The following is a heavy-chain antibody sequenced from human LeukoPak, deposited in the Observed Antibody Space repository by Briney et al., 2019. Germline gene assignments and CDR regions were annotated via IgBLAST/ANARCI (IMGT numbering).Heavy chain of an antibody. V-gene: IGHV4-30-2*01. J-gene: IGHJ4*02. D-gene: IGHD4-17*01. CDR2: IYHSGST. CDR1: GGSISSGGYS. CDR3: ASGPDYVSYY. Sequence: SETLSLTCAVSGGSISSGGYSWSWIQQPPGKGLEWIGYIYHSGSTYYNPSLKSRVTISVDRSKNQFSLKLSSVTAADTAVYYCASGPDYVSYYWGQGTLVTVSS.